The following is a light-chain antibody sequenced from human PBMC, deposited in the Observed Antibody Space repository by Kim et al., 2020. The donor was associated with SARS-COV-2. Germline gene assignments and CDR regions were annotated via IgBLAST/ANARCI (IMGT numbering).Light chain of an antibody. Sequence: DFQMTQSPSTLSASVGDRVTITCRASQSFDNWLAWYQQKPGKAPKCLIYNVSTLKSGVPLRFSGSGSGTEFTLTISSLQPDDFATYYCQRNNYLFGGGTKLEI. CDR1: QSFDNW. V-gene: IGKV1-5*03. CDR3: QRNNYL. CDR2: NVS. J-gene: IGKJ4*01.